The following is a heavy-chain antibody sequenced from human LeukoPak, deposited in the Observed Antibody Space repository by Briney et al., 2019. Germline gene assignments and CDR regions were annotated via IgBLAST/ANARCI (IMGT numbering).Heavy chain of an antibody. D-gene: IGHD3-3*01. CDR3: SSRRTIFGVVISDY. Sequence: ASVKVSCKASGYTFTSYDINWVRQAPGQGLEWMGWMNPNSGNTGYAQKFQGRVTMTRNTSISTAYMELSSLRSEDTAVYYCSSRRTIFGVVISDYWGQGTLVTVSS. J-gene: IGHJ4*02. V-gene: IGHV1-8*01. CDR1: GYTFTSYD. CDR2: MNPNSGNT.